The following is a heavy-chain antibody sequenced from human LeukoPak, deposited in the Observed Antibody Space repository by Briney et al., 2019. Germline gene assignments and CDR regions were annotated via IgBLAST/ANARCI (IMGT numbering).Heavy chain of an antibody. D-gene: IGHD2/OR15-2a*01. J-gene: IGHJ4*02. CDR1: GYTFTSYG. CDR2: ISAYNGNT. CDR3: ARPSHSAYCNNSSCRLDY. V-gene: IGHV1-18*01. Sequence: ASVKVSCKASGYTFTSYGISWVRQAPGQGLEWMGWISAYNGNTNYAQKLQGRVTMTTDTSTSTAYMELRSLRSDDTAVYYCARPSHSAYCNNSSCRLDYWGQGTLVTVSS.